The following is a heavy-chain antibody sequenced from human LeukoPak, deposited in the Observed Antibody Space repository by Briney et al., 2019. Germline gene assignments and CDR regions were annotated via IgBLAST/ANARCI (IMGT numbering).Heavy chain of an antibody. CDR3: AREDRSGWYSEYYFDY. D-gene: IGHD6-19*01. Sequence: GGSLRLSCAASGFTFSSYSMNWVRQAPGKGLEWVSSISSSSSYIYYADSVKGRFTISRDNAKNSLYLQMNSLRADDTAVYYCAREDRSGWYSEYYFDYWGQGNLVTVSS. J-gene: IGHJ4*02. CDR2: ISSSSSYI. V-gene: IGHV3-21*01. CDR1: GFTFSSYS.